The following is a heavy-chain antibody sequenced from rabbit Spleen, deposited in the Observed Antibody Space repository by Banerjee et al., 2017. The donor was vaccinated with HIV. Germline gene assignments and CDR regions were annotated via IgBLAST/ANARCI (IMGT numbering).Heavy chain of an antibody. CDR3: ARDLTGVIGWNFGW. V-gene: IGHV1S45*01. Sequence: QEQLKESGGGLVQPGGSLKLSCKASGFTLSSYYMNWVRQAPGKGLEWIGCINTGSGGTYYASWAKGRFTFSKTSSTTVTLQVTSLTAADTATYFCARDLTGVIGWNFGWWGQGTLVTVS. J-gene: IGHJ4*01. D-gene: IGHD1-1*01. CDR2: INTGSGGT. CDR1: GFTLSSYYM.